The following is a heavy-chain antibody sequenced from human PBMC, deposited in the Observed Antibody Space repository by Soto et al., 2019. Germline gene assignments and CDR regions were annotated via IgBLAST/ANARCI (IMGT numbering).Heavy chain of an antibody. D-gene: IGHD6-19*01. V-gene: IGHV4-39*01. CDR3: ARHVILGYSSGWSRYVDIARNDYYYGMDV. CDR1: GGSISSSSYY. J-gene: IGHJ6*02. Sequence: QLQLQESGPGLVKPSETLSLTCTVSGGSISSSSYYWGWIRQPPGKGLERIGSIYNSGSTNYNPSLKSRVTKSVDTSKNQFTRRLGTVTAADTAVYYCARHVILGYSSGWSRYVDIARNDYYYGMDVWGQGTTVTVSS. CDR2: IYNSGST.